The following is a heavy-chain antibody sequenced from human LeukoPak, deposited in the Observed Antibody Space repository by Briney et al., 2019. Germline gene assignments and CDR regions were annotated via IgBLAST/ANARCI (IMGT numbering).Heavy chain of an antibody. J-gene: IGHJ4*02. Sequence: GGSLRLSCAASVFTFSSYAMSWVRQAPGKGLEWVSAISGSGGSTYYADSVKGRFTISRDNSKNTLYLQMNSLRAEDTAVYYCAYPGRGYSYGFDYWGQGTLVTVSS. V-gene: IGHV3-23*01. CDR2: ISGSGGST. D-gene: IGHD5-18*01. CDR1: VFTFSSYA. CDR3: AYPGRGYSYGFDY.